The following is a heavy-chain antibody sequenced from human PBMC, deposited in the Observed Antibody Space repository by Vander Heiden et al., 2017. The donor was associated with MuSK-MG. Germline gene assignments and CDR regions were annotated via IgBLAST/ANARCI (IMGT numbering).Heavy chain of an antibody. Sequence: QVQLVESGGGVVQPGRSLRLPCAASGFTSSSDGMHWVRQAPGKGLEWVAVIAYDGSNKYYADSVKGRFTISRDNSKNTLYLQMNSLRAEDTAVYYCAKGSYYDILTGSDIDYWGQGTLVTVSS. V-gene: IGHV3-30*18. D-gene: IGHD3-9*01. J-gene: IGHJ4*02. CDR3: AKGSYYDILTGSDIDY. CDR1: GFTSSSDG. CDR2: IAYDGSNK.